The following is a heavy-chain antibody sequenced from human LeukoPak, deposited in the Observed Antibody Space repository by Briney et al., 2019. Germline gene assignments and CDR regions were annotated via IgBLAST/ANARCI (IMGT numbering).Heavy chain of an antibody. V-gene: IGHV3-15*01. D-gene: IGHD6-19*01. J-gene: IGHJ4*02. CDR1: GFTFSNAW. Sequence: GESLKISCAASGFTFSNAWMNWVRQTPGKGLEWVGRIKSKTDGGTKDYAVPVKGRFTISRDDSKNTLYLQMNSLKTEDTAVYYCTTDGIAVAGYFDYWGQGTLVTVSS. CDR3: TTDGIAVAGYFDY. CDR2: IKSKTDGGTK.